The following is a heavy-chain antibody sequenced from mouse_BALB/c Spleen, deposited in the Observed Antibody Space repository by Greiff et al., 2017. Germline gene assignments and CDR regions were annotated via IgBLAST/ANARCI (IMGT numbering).Heavy chain of an antibody. J-gene: IGHJ4*01. CDR1: GYTFTSYT. CDR2: INPSSGYT. V-gene: IGHV1-4*01. D-gene: IGHD1-1*01. CDR3: ARGGLYYGSSPAMDY. Sequence: QVQLQQSGAELARPGASVKMSCKASGYTFTSYTMHWVKQRPGQGLEWIGYINPSSGYTNYNQKFKDKATLTADKSSSTAYMQLSSLTSEDSAVYYCARGGLYYGSSPAMDYWGQGTSVTVSS.